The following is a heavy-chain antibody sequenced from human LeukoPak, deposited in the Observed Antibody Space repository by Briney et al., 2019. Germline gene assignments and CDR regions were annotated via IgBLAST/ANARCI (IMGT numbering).Heavy chain of an antibody. D-gene: IGHD5-12*01. CDR3: ARDFRTKGLRDNWFDP. CDR1: GFSFSDYW. J-gene: IGHJ5*02. CDR2: IKKDGSEK. V-gene: IGHV3-7*01. Sequence: GVLRLSCVASGFSFSDYWMSWVRQAPGKGLEWVVNIKKDGSEKYNVDSVKGRFTISRDNANKSLYLQMNSLRAEDTAVYYCARDFRTKGLRDNWFDPWGQGTLVTVSS.